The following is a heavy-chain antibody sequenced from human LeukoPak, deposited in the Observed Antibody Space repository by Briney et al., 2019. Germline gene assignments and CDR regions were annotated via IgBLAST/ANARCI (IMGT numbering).Heavy chain of an antibody. D-gene: IGHD3-22*01. V-gene: IGHV3-11*04. CDR2: ISSSGSTI. J-gene: IGHJ4*02. CDR1: GFTFSDYY. CDR3: ARVGSSYYYDSSGYALYYFDY. Sequence: GGSLRLSCAASGFTFSDYYMSWIRQAPGKGLEWVSYISSSGSTIYCADSVKGRFTISRDNAKNSLYLQMNSLRAEDTAVYYCARVGSSYYYDSSGYALYYFDYWGQGTLVTVSS.